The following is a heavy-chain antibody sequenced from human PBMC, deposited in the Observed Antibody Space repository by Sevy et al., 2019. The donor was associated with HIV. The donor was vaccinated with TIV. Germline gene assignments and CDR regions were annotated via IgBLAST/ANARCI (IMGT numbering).Heavy chain of an antibody. Sequence: GGSLRLSCAASGLTLSTYVMTWVRHSPGKGLEWVSTISHTGEDSFSADSVKGRFIISRDNSQNTLYRQMNSLRAEDTAIYYCAGRRVGDFWSGSSDRGPWAGGPLFDYWGQGTLVTVSS. D-gene: IGHD3-3*01. CDR3: AGRRVGDFWSGSSDRGPWAGGPLFDY. V-gene: IGHV3-23*01. CDR1: GLTLSTYV. CDR2: ISHTGEDS. J-gene: IGHJ4*02.